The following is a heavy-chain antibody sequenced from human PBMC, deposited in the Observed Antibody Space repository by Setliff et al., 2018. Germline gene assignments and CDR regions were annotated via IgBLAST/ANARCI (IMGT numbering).Heavy chain of an antibody. CDR2: TIPIFGTT. D-gene: IGHD3-22*01. Sequence: KVSCKASGGTFSSYGISWVRQAPGQGLEWMGGTIPIFGTTDYAQKLQGRVTIITDESTSTAFMQLSSLGSEDTAVYYCVREGVDSRSSTDYRYYMDVWGKGTTVTVSS. J-gene: IGHJ6*03. CDR1: GGTFSSYG. CDR3: VREGVDSRSSTDYRYYMDV. V-gene: IGHV1-69*05.